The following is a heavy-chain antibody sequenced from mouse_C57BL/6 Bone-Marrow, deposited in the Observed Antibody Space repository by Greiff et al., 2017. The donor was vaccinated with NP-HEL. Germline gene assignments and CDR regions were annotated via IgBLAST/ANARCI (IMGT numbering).Heavy chain of an antibody. CDR3: ARLLRPQDFDY. Sequence: VKLQQPGAELVMPGASVKLSCKASGYTFTSYWMHWVKQRPGQGLEWIGEIDPSDSYTNYNQKFKGKSTLTVDKSSSTAYMQLSSLTSEDSAVYYCARLLRPQDFDYWGQGTTLTVSS. CDR1: GYTFTSYW. CDR2: IDPSDSYT. D-gene: IGHD1-2*01. V-gene: IGHV1-69*01. J-gene: IGHJ2*01.